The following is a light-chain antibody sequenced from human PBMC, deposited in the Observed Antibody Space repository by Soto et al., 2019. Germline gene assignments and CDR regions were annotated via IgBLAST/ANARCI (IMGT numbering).Light chain of an antibody. V-gene: IGKV3-11*01. CDR1: QSVSSY. CDR2: DAS. J-gene: IGKJ2*01. CDR3: QQRSNWPPMYT. Sequence: EIVLTQSPATLSLSPGERATLSCRASQSVSSYLAWYQQNPGQAPRLLIYDASNRATGIPARFSGRGSGTDFTLTISSLEPEGFAVYYCQQRSNWPPMYTFGKGTKLEIK.